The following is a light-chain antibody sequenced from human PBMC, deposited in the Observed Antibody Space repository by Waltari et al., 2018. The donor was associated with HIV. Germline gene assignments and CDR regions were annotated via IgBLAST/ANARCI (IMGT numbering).Light chain of an antibody. CDR1: SSDVGGYNY. CDR3: SSYTSTSTQV. V-gene: IGLV2-14*01. J-gene: IGLJ1*01. CDR2: EVT. Sequence: QSALTQPASVSGSPGQSITISCSGTSSDVGGYNYASWYQQHPGKAPKLMIYEVTNRPSGVSNRFSGSKSGNTASLTISGLQPEDEADYYCSSYTSTSTQVFGTGTTVTVL.